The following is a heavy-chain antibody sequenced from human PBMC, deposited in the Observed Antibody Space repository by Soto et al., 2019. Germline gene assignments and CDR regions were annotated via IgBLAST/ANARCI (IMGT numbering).Heavy chain of an antibody. V-gene: IGHV3-30*03. CDR2: LSYDGSNK. J-gene: IGHJ6*02. CDR1: GFTFSTYA. D-gene: IGHD2-2*01. Sequence: QVQLVESGGGVVQPGRSLRLSCAASGFTFSTYAIHWVRQAPGKGLEWVAVLSYDGSNKYYADSVKGRFTISRDNSKNXLYLQMNSLRAEDTAVYYCARVVPAAMYYYYGMDVWGQGTTVTVSS. CDR3: ARVVPAAMYYYYGMDV.